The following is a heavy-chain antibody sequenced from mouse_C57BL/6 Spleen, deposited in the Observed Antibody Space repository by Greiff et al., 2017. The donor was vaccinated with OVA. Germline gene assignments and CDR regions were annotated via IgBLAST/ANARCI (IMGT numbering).Heavy chain of an antibody. V-gene: IGHV5-6*01. D-gene: IGHD1-1*01. CDR2: ISSGGSYT. J-gene: IGHJ2*01. CDR1: GFTFSSYG. Sequence: EVQGVESGGDLVKPGGSLKLSCAASGFTFSSYGMSWVRQTPDKRLEWVATISSGGSYTYYPDSVKGRFTISRDNAKNTLYLQMSSLKSEDTAMYYCARQGGYYGSSYNFDYWGQGTTLTVSS. CDR3: ARQGGYYGSSYNFDY.